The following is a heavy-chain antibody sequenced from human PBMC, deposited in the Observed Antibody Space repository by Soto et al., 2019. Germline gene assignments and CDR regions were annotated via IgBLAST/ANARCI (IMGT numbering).Heavy chain of an antibody. CDR1: GYTFTSYY. CDR3: ARSTATYSDY. CDR2: INPTGDTT. V-gene: IGHV1-46*01. J-gene: IGHJ4*02. D-gene: IGHD2-2*01. Sequence: ASVKVSCKVSGYTFTSYYMHWVRQAPGQGLEWMGTINPTGDTTSYAQKFQGRVTMTRDTSTSTVYMELSSLRSEDTALYYSARSTATYSDYWGQGPVVTVSS.